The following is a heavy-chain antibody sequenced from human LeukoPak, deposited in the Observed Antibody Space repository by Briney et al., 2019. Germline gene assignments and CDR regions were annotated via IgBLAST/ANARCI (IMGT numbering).Heavy chain of an antibody. J-gene: IGHJ4*02. Sequence: SETLSLTCTVSGGSVSSGSYYWRWIRQPPGKGLEWIGYIYYSGSTNYNPSLKSRVTISVDTSKNQFSPKLSSVTAADTAVYYCARSPPYYYDSSGYSFDYWGQGTLVTVSS. CDR2: IYYSGST. D-gene: IGHD3-22*01. CDR3: ARSPPYYYDSSGYSFDY. V-gene: IGHV4-61*01. CDR1: GGSVSSGSYY.